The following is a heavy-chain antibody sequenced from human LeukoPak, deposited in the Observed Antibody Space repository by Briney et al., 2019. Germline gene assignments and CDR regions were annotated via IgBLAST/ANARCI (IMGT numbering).Heavy chain of an antibody. J-gene: IGHJ6*02. CDR2: INHSGST. Sequence: SETLSLTCAVYGGSFSGYYWSWIRQPPGKGLEWIGEINHSGSTNYNPSLKSRVTISVDTSKNQSSLKLSSVTAADTAVYYCATRGRCSSTSCFLRHYYYGMDVWGQGTTVTVSS. CDR1: GGSFSGYY. V-gene: IGHV4-34*01. CDR3: ATRGRCSSTSCFLRHYYYGMDV. D-gene: IGHD2-2*01.